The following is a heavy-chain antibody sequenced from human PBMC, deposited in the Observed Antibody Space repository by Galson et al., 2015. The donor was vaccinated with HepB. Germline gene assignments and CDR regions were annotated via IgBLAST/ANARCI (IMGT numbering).Heavy chain of an antibody. Sequence: GVSISSYYWSWIRQPPGKGLEWIGYIYYSGSTNYNPSLKSRVTISVDTSKNQFSLKLSSVTAADTAVYYCARVAWWGDFWSNFPDAFDIWGQGTMVTVSS. CDR1: GVSISSYY. D-gene: IGHD3-3*01. V-gene: IGHV4-59*08. CDR2: IYYSGST. J-gene: IGHJ3*02. CDR3: ARVAWWGDFWSNFPDAFDI.